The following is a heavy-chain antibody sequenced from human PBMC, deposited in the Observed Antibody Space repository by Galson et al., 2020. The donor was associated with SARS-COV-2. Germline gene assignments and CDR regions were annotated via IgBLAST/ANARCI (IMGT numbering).Heavy chain of an antibody. J-gene: IGHJ6*02. CDR3: ARVAGYSEDYYFSFGMDV. CDR2: ISPNTGHT. D-gene: IGHD3-22*01. CDR1: GYRFINYG. Sequence: ASVKVYCKASGYRFINYGITWVRQAPGQGLEWMGWISPNTGHTKYAQKVQGRVTMTSDTSTTTAHMEVRSLRSDDTAVYYCARVAGYSEDYYFSFGMDVWGQGTTVTVSS. V-gene: IGHV1-18*01.